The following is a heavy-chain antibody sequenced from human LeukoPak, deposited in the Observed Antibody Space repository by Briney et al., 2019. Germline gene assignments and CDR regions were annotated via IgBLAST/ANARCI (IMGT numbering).Heavy chain of an antibody. CDR1: GFTFSSYA. V-gene: IGHV3-30*04. CDR3: ARRAPSHDFDD. CDR2: ISYDRSNK. Sequence: PGGSLRLSCAASGFTFSSYAMHWVRQAPGKRLEWVAVISYDRSNKYYADSVKGRFTISRDNSKKTLYLQMNSLRAEDTAVYYCARRAPSHDFDDWGQGTLVTVSS. J-gene: IGHJ4*02.